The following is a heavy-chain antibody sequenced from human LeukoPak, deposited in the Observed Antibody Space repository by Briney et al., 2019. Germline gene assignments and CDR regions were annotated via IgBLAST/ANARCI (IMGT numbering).Heavy chain of an antibody. CDR2: IKTDGSET. Sequence: GGSLRLSCAASGSTFNNYWLSWVRQAPGKGLEWVANIKTDGSETYYVDAVKGRFTISRDNAKNSLYLQMNNLRVEDTAVYYCVRNLPGAGYWGQGTLVIVSS. CDR3: VRNLPGAGY. J-gene: IGHJ4*02. V-gene: IGHV3-7*01. CDR1: GSTFNNYW. D-gene: IGHD3-9*01.